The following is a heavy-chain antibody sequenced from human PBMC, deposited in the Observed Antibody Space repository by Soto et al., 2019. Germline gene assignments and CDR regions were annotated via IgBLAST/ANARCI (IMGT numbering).Heavy chain of an antibody. D-gene: IGHD5-12*01. J-gene: IGHJ3*02. CDR2: ISSSSSYI. V-gene: IGHV3-21*01. CDR1: GFTFSSYS. CDR3: AGHIVAQIADAFDI. Sequence: GGSLRLSCAASGFTFSSYSMNWVRQAPGKGLEWVSSISSSSSYIYYADSVKGRFTISRDNAKNSLYLQMNSLRAEDTAVYYCAGHIVAQIADAFDIGGQGTMVTVSS.